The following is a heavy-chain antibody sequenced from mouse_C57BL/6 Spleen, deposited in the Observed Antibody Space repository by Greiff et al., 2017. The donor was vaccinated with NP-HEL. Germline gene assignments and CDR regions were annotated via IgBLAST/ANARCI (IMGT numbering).Heavy chain of an antibody. V-gene: IGHV5-17*01. D-gene: IGHD1-3*01. J-gene: IGHJ1*03. CDR2: ISSGSSTI. Sequence: EVQGVESGGGLVKPGGSLKLSCAASGFTFSDYGMHWVRQAPEKGLAWVAYISSGSSTIYYADTVKGRFTISRDNAKNTLFLQTTSLRSEDTAMYYCARTGSGGYFDVWGTGTTVTVSP. CDR1: GFTFSDYG. CDR3: ARTGSGGYFDV.